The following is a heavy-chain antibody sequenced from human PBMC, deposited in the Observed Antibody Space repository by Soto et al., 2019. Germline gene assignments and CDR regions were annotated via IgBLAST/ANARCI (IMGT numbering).Heavy chain of an antibody. CDR2: ISTFNGKT. V-gene: IGHV1-18*01. CDR3: ARDRVPKSSGYFPFDY. D-gene: IGHD3-22*01. Sequence: QVQLVQSGAEVKKPGTSVKVSCKASGYTFISYGISWVRQAPGQGLEWMGWISTFNGKTNYAQNVQGRVNMTTDTSTTTAYIELRSLKSDDTAVYYCARDRVPKSSGYFPFDYWGQGTLVTVSS. J-gene: IGHJ4*02. CDR1: GYTFISYG.